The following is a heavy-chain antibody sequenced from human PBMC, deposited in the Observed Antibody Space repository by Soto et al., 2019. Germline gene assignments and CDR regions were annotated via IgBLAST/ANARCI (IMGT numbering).Heavy chain of an antibody. V-gene: IGHV3-21*01. CDR3: ARDSVRDYLYYYYGMDV. D-gene: IGHD4-17*01. CDR1: GFTFSSYT. Sequence: LRLSCAASGFTFSSYTMNWVRQAPGRGLEWVSSIGTSSSYIYYADSVKGRFTISRDNAKNSLFLQMNSLRADDTAVYYCARDSVRDYLYYYYGMDVWGQGTTVTVSS. J-gene: IGHJ6*02. CDR2: IGTSSSYI.